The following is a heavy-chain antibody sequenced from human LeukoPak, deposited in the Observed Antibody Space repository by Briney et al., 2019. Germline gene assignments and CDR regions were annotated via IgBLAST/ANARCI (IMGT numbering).Heavy chain of an antibody. CDR3: ARRQPYYYDSSGYYYRGWFDP. V-gene: IGHV4-34*01. CDR2: INHIGNT. CDR1: GGSFSGYY. Sequence: SETLSLTCAVYGGSFSGYYCSWIRQPPGKGREWMGEINHIGNTNYNPSLKSRVTISVDTSKNQFSLKLSSVTAADTAVYYCARRQPYYYDSSGYYYRGWFDPWGQGTLVTVSS. D-gene: IGHD3-22*01. J-gene: IGHJ5*02.